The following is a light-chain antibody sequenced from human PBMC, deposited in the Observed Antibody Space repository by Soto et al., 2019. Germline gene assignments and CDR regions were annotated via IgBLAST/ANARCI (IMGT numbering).Light chain of an antibody. J-gene: IGLJ2*01. V-gene: IGLV2-8*01. CDR2: EVS. CDR1: SSDVGDYNY. Sequence: QSALTQPPSASGSPGQSVTISCTGTSSDVGDYNYVSWYQQHPGKAPKLMIYEVSKRPSGVPDRFSGSKSGNTASLTVSGLQAEEEADYYCSSYAGSNNIVFGGGTKVTVL. CDR3: SSYAGSNNIV.